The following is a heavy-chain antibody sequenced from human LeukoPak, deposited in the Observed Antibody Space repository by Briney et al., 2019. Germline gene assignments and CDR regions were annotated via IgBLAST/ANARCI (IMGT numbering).Heavy chain of an antibody. CDR3: ARDLGVTTSAIYWYFDL. V-gene: IGHV3-69-1*01. CDR2: IYSGSTI. J-gene: IGHJ2*01. D-gene: IGHD4-17*01. CDR1: VFTVSSNY. Sequence: PGGSLRLSCAASVFTVSSNYMSWVRRAPGKGLEWVSDIYSGSTIYYADSVKGRFTISRDNAKNSLYLQMNSLRAEDTAVYYCARDLGVTTSAIYWYFDLWGRGTLVTVSS.